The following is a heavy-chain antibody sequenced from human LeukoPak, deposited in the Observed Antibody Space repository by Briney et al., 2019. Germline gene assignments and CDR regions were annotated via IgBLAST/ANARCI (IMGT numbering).Heavy chain of an antibody. CDR3: ARGRWRGYCSSTSCRYFYYYYGMDV. J-gene: IGHJ6*02. D-gene: IGHD2-2*01. CDR1: GGSISGYH. Sequence: PSETLSLTCTVSGGSISGYHWNWIRQPPGKGLEWIGYIYYSGSTDSNPSLKSRVTISVDTSKNQFSLKLSSVTAADTAVYYCARGRWRGYCSSTSCRYFYYYYGMDVWGQGTTVTVSS. V-gene: IGHV4-59*12. CDR2: IYYSGST.